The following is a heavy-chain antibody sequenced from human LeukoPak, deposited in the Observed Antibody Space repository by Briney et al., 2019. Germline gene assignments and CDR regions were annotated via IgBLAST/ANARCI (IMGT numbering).Heavy chain of an antibody. J-gene: IGHJ6*02. CDR2: INPSGGST. CDR1: GYTFTSYY. V-gene: IGHV1-46*01. CDR3: ARDSGYIAAAGMGYYYYGMDV. Sequence: ASVKVSCKASGYTFTSYYMHWVRQATGQGLERMGIINPSGGSTSYAQKFQGRVTMTRDTSISTAYMELSRLRSDDTAVYYCARDSGYIAAAGMGYYYYGMDVWGQGTTVTVSS. D-gene: IGHD6-13*01.